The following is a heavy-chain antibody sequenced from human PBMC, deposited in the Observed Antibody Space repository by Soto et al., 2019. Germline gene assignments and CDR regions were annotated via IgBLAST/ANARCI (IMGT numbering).Heavy chain of an antibody. CDR3: AHIGRFRGTYYYYYMDV. CDR1: GFSLSTSGVG. D-gene: IGHD3-16*01. CDR2: IYWDDDK. J-gene: IGHJ6*03. V-gene: IGHV2-5*02. Sequence: SGPTLVNPTQTLTLTCTFSGFSLSTSGVGVGWIRQPPGKALEWLALIYWDDDKRHSPSLKSRLTITKDTSKNQVVLTMTNMDPVDTATYYCAHIGRFRGTYYYYYMDVWGKGTTVTVSS.